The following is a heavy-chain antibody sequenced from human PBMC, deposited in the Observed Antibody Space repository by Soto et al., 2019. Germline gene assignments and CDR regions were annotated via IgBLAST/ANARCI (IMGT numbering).Heavy chain of an antibody. J-gene: IGHJ6*02. CDR3: ARDWAGITGTTDYYYYGMDV. D-gene: IGHD1-20*01. V-gene: IGHV3-30-3*01. CDR2: ISYDGSNK. CDR1: GFTFSSYA. Sequence: GGSLRLSCAASGFTFSSYAMHWVRQAPGKGLEWVAVISYDGSNKYYADSEKGGFTISRDNSKNTLYLQMNSLRAEDTALYYCARDWAGITGTTDYYYYGMDVWGQGTTVTVSS.